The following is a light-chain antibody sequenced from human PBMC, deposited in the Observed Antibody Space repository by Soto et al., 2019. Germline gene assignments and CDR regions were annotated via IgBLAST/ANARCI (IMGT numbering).Light chain of an antibody. CDR2: DAS. Sequence: EIVLTQSPATLSLSPGERATLSCGASQSVSRSYFAGYQQKPALAPRLLIYDASSRATGIPARFSGSGSGTDFTLTISRLEPEDFAVYYCQHYGSSPPITFGQGTRLEIK. V-gene: IGKV3D-20*01. CDR1: QSVSRSY. J-gene: IGKJ5*01. CDR3: QHYGSSPPIT.